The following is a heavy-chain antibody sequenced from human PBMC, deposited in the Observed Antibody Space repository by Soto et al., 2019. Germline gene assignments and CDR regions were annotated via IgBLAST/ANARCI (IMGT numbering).Heavy chain of an antibody. J-gene: IGHJ6*02. CDR2: ISYDGSKK. V-gene: IGHV3-30*18. CDR1: GFTFSSYG. CDR3: AKRAYYDLAGMDV. Sequence: GGSLRLSCAASGFTFSSYGMHWVRQAPGKGLEWVAVISYDGSKKYYGDSVKGRFTISRDNSKNTLYLQMNSLRAADTAIYYCAKRAYYDLAGMDVWGQGTTVTVSS. D-gene: IGHD1-26*01.